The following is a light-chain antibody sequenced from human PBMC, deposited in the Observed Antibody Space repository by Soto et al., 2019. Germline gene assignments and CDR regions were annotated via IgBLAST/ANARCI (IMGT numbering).Light chain of an antibody. CDR1: QSVSSN. CDR3: QQYNNWPWT. CDR2: GAS. J-gene: IGKJ1*01. V-gene: IGKV3-15*01. Sequence: IGMTQSPATLSVSPGERGTLSCRARQSVSSNLSWYQQKPGQAPRLLIYGASTRATTIPARLSGSRSGTEFTLTISSLQSEDFAVYYCQQYNNWPWTFGHGTKVEIK.